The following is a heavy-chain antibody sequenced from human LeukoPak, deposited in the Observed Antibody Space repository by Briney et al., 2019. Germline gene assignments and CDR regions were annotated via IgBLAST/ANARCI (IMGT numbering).Heavy chain of an antibody. J-gene: IGHJ6*03. D-gene: IGHD3-16*01. CDR2: IYYSGRT. V-gene: IGHV4-59*01. CDR3: ARGQFGYYYYYMDV. CDR1: GGSISSYY. Sequence: SETLSLTCTVSGGSISSYYWSWIRQPPGKGLEWIGYIYYSGRTKYSPSLKSRVTISVDTSKNQFSLKLSSVTAADTAVYYCARGQFGYYYYYMDVWGKGTTVTVSS.